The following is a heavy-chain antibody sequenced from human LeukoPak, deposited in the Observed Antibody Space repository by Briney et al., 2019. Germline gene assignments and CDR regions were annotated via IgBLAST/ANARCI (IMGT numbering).Heavy chain of an antibody. D-gene: IGHD3-10*01. Sequence: SETLSLTCIVSGGSNSSNSYYWGWIRQPPGKGLEWIVSMYYSGSTYYNPSLKSRVTISVDTSKTQISLKLSSVTAADTAIYYCARHGFGESPSYYYYGLDVWGQGTTVTVSS. CDR3: ARHGFGESPSYYYYGLDV. V-gene: IGHV4-39*01. CDR2: MYYSGST. CDR1: GGSNSSNSYY. J-gene: IGHJ6*02.